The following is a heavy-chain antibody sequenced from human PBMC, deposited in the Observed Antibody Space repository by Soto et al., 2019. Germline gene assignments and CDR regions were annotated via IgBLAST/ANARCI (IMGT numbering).Heavy chain of an antibody. J-gene: IGHJ6*02. CDR2: ISYDGSNK. CDR3: ARGERAYYFYYGMDV. CDR1: RFSFSSYA. Sequence: QEELVESGGGVVQPGRSLRLSCAASRFSFSSYAMHWVRQSPGKGLEWVAVISYDGSNKYYADSVKGRFTISRDNSDKTLYLQMSSLRPEDTAMYYCARGERAYYFYYGMDVWGQGTTVTVSS. V-gene: IGHV3-30-3*01.